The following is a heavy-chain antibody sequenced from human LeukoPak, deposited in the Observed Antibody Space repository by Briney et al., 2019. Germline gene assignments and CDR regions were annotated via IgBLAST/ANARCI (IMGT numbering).Heavy chain of an antibody. D-gene: IGHD5-18*01. CDR3: AKTSPGYSYGLLDY. J-gene: IGHJ4*02. CDR2: ISYDRSRT. Sequence: GGSLRLSCAASGFTFSNYGMHWVRQAPGKGLEWVAVISYDRSRTYYADSVKGRFTIPRDNSKNTLYLQMNSLRAEDTAVYYCAKTSPGYSYGLLDYWGQGTLVTVSS. V-gene: IGHV3-33*06. CDR1: GFTFSNYG.